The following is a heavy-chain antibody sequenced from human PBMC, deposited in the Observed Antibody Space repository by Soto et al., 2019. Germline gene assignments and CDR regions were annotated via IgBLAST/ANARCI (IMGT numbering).Heavy chain of an antibody. CDR3: TKGVLQYFDPYDY. J-gene: IGHJ4*02. CDR2: SGSGGGT. Sequence: EVQLLESGGGLVQPGGSLILSCAASGFTFTRYAMNWVRQAPGKGLEWVAGSGSGGGTFYADFVKGRFIISRENSRNTLYLQMNSLRAEDTAVYHCTKGVLQYFDPYDYWGQGTVVTVS. D-gene: IGHD3-9*01. V-gene: IGHV3-23*01. CDR1: GFTFTRYA.